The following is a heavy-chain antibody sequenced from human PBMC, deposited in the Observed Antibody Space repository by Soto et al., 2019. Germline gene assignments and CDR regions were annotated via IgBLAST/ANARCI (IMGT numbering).Heavy chain of an antibody. CDR2: ISYDGSNT. CDR1: GFTFSSYG. D-gene: IGHD1-26*01. CDR3: AKEVGISGSYYISSSYYFDS. Sequence: QVQLVESGGGVVQPGRSLRLSCVASGFTFSSYGMHWVRQAPGKGLEWVAIISYDGSNTYYADSVKGRFTISRDNSKNTLTLQMNSLIAENTSVYYCAKEVGISGSYYISSSYYFDSLCPGSPVTVS. V-gene: IGHV3-30*18. J-gene: IGHJ4*02.